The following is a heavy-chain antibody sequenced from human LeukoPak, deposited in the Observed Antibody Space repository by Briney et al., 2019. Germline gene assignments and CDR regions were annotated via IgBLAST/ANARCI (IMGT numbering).Heavy chain of an antibody. CDR3: ARGGVVPLSWGDAFDI. D-gene: IGHD3-3*01. CDR2: ISAYNGNT. J-gene: IGHJ3*02. CDR1: GYTFTSYG. V-gene: IGHV1-18*01. Sequence: GASVKVSCKASGYTFTSYGISWVRQAPGQGLEWMGWISAYNGNTNYAQKLQGRVTMTTDTSTSTAYMELRSLRSDDTAVYYCARGGVVPLSWGDAFDIWGQGTMVTVSS.